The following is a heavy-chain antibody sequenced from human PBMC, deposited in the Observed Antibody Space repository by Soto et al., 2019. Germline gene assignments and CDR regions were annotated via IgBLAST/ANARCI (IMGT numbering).Heavy chain of an antibody. V-gene: IGHV4-30-2*01. CDR2: IYHSGST. J-gene: IGHJ4*02. CDR1: GGSISSGGYS. Sequence: QLQLQESGSGLAKPSQTLSLTCAVCGGSISSGGYSWSWIRQPPGKGLEWIGYIYHSGSTYYNPSLKSRVTISVDRSKNQFSLKLSSVTAADTAVYYCARVPDYWGQGTLVTVSS. CDR3: ARVPDY.